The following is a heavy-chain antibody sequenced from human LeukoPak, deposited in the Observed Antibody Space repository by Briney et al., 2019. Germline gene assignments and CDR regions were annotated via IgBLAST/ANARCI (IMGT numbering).Heavy chain of an antibody. J-gene: IGHJ4*02. Sequence: GGSLRLSCAASGFTVSSSHMSWVRQAPGKGLEWVSIIYSGGNTYYADSVKGRFTISRDNSKNTLFFQMNNLRADDTAVYYCARRVAGSYSDWGQGTLVTVSS. CDR1: GFTVSSSH. CDR2: IYSGGNT. CDR3: ARRVAGSYSD. D-gene: IGHD1-26*01. V-gene: IGHV3-53*01.